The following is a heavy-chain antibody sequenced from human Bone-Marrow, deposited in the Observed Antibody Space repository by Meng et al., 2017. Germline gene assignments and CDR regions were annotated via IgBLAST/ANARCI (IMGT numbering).Heavy chain of an antibody. Sequence: QVHLLPSGAEVKKPGASGKVSCKASGYTFTSYGIIWVRQAPGQGLGWMGWISAYTGDTKYAQNFQGRVTMTTDTSTDTAYMELRSLRSDDTAMYFCARDDDYGDYFPVWYWGQGTLVTVSS. CDR3: ARDDDYGDYFPVWY. CDR1: GYTFTSYG. CDR2: ISAYTGDT. D-gene: IGHD4-17*01. V-gene: IGHV1-18*01. J-gene: IGHJ4*02.